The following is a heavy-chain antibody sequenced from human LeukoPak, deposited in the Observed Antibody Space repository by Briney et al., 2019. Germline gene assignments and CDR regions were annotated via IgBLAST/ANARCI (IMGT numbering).Heavy chain of an antibody. J-gene: IGHJ6*03. CDR2: IKNAGIDT. Sequence: GGSLRLSCVGSGFMFSNYYMYWVRQAPGKGLVWGSRIKNAGIDTIYADSVKGRFTVSRDNAKNTVYLQMSSLRAEDTAVYYCARGGYDMDVWGEGTTVTVSS. CDR3: ARGGYDMDV. D-gene: IGHD3-16*01. V-gene: IGHV3-74*01. CDR1: GFMFSNYY.